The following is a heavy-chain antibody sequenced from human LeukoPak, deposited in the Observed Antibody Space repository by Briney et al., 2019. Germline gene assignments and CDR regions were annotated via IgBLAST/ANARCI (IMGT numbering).Heavy chain of an antibody. V-gene: IGHV4-34*01. CDR2: IYHSGST. D-gene: IGHD4/OR15-4a*01. CDR1: GGSFSGYY. J-gene: IGHJ6*04. Sequence: PSETLSLTCAVYGGSFSGYYWSWIRQPPGKGLEWIGEIYHSGSTNYNPSLKSRVTISADTSKNQLSLKLSSVTAADTAVYYCVRVPFAFYGMEVWGKGTTVSVSS. CDR3: VRVPFAFYGMEV.